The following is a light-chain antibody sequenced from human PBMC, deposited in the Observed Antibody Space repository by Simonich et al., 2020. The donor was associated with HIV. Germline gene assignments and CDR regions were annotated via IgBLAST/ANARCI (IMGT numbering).Light chain of an antibody. CDR2: GAS. Sequence: DIVMTQSPDSLAVSLGERVTINCKSSQSFLYSSNNKNYLSWYPQKPGQPPKLLIYGASTRESGVPDRFSGSGSGTDFTLTITSLQAEDVAVYYCQQYYSPPALTFGGGTKVEIK. CDR1: QSFLYSSNNKNY. V-gene: IGKV4-1*01. J-gene: IGKJ4*01. CDR3: QQYYSPPALT.